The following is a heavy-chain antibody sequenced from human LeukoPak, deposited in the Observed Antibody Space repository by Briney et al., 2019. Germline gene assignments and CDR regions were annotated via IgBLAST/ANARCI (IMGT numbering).Heavy chain of an antibody. D-gene: IGHD3-10*01. CDR2: ISSDGSTT. Sequence: GGSLRLSCAASGFSFSGSWMHWVRHAPGKGLVWVSLISSDGSTTTYADSVKGRFTISRDNAKNTVYPQMNSLRAEDTAVYYCARRSGSTFSYYFDYWGQGTLVTVSS. V-gene: IGHV3-74*03. CDR1: GFSFSGSW. CDR3: ARRSGSTFSYYFDY. J-gene: IGHJ4*02.